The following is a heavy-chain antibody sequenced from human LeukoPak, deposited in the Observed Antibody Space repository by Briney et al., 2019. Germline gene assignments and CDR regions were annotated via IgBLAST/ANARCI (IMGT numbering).Heavy chain of an antibody. CDR2: INHSGST. Sequence: SETLSLTCSVSGGSVTATTYYWGWIRQPPGKGLEWIGEINHSGSTNYNPSLKSRVTISVDTSKNQFSLKLSSVTAADTAVYYCARKYSQGYYYYMDVWGKGTTVTVSS. D-gene: IGHD2-15*01. CDR3: ARKYSQGYYYYMDV. J-gene: IGHJ6*03. V-gene: IGHV4-39*07. CDR1: GGSVTATTYY.